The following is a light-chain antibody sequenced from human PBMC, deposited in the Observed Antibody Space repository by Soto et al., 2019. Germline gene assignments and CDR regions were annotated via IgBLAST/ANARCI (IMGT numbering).Light chain of an antibody. J-gene: IGKJ4*01. CDR3: QQYNNWPPVT. CDR2: GAS. CDR1: QSVSSN. Sequence: EIVMTQSPATLSVSPGERATLSCRASQSVSSNLAWYQQKPGQAPRLLIYGASTRATGIPARFSGSGSGTDLTLTLSSLQSEDFAVYYCQQYNNWPPVTFGGGTKVEIK. V-gene: IGKV3-15*01.